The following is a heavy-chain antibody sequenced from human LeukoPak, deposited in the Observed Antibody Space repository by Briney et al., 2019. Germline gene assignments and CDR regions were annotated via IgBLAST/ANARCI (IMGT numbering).Heavy chain of an antibody. D-gene: IGHD3-10*01. CDR2: INPNSGGT. CDR3: ATYYYGSGSYYRTFDY. V-gene: IGHV1-2*02. Sequence: ASVKVSCKASGYTFTGYYMHWVRQAPGQGLEWMGWINPNSGGTNYAQKFQGRVTMTSDTSISTAYMELSRLRSDDTAVYYCATYYYGSGSYYRTFDYWGQGTLVTVPS. J-gene: IGHJ4*02. CDR1: GYTFTGYY.